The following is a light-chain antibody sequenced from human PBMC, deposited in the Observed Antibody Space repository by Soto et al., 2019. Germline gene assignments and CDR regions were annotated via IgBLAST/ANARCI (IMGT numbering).Light chain of an antibody. CDR2: DVS. CDR1: QGVTTN. J-gene: IGKJ5*01. Sequence: EIIMTQSPGTLSVSPGERATLSCRAAQGVTTNFAWYQQKSGQSPRLLIYDVSNRATGVPARFSGSGSGTEFTLTISSLQSEDFAVYYCQQRSNWPHITFGQGTRLEIK. CDR3: QQRSNWPHIT. V-gene: IGKV3-15*01.